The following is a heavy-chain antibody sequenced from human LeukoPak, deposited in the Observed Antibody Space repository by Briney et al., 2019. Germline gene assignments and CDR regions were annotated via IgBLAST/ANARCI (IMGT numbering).Heavy chain of an antibody. V-gene: IGHV3-48*01. CDR1: GFTFSSYS. CDR2: ISSSSSTI. CDR3: ASRIGWGPFDY. D-gene: IGHD2/OR15-2a*01. J-gene: IGHJ4*02. Sequence: PGGSLRVSCAASGFTFSSYSMNWVRQAPGNGLEWVSYISSSSSTIYYADSVKGRFTISRDNAKNSLYLQMNSLRAEDTAVYYCASRIGWGPFDYWGQGTLVTVSS.